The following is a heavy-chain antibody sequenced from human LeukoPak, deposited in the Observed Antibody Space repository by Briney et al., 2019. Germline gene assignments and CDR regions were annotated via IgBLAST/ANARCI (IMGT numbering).Heavy chain of an antibody. J-gene: IGHJ5*02. CDR1: GGSISSSNW. D-gene: IGHD6-13*01. CDR3: ARRQAAAWDP. V-gene: IGHV4-4*02. CDR2: IYHSGST. Sequence: PSETLSLTCAVSGGSISSSNWWSWVRQPPGKGLEWIGEIYHSGSTNYNPSLKSRVTISVDTSKNQFSLKLSSVTAADTAVYYCARRQAAAWDPWGQGTLVTVSS.